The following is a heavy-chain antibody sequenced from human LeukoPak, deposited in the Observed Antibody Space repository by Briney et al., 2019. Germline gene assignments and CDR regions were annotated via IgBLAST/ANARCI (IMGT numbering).Heavy chain of an antibody. CDR1: GYTFTSYG. J-gene: IGHJ6*02. V-gene: IGHV1-18*01. CDR2: ISAYNGNT. D-gene: IGHD2-2*01. Sequence: ASVKVSCKASGYTFTSYGISWARQAPGQGLEWMGWISAYNGNTNYAQKLQGRVTMTTDTSTSTAYMELRSLRSDDTAVYYCARDGPDIVVVPAAYYYYYYGMDVWGQGTTVTVSS. CDR3: ARDGPDIVVVPAAYYYYYYGMDV.